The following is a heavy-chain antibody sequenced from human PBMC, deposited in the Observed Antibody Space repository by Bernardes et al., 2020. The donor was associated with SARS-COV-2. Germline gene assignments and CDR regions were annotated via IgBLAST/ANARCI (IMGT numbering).Heavy chain of an antibody. CDR1: GYTFPTYA. D-gene: IGHD3-10*01. J-gene: IGHJ4*02. CDR3: ARAPFYYSGSGTYYFDF. CDR2: ITPYNGNT. V-gene: IGHV1-18*04. Sequence: ASVKVSCKASGYTFPTYAINWVRQAPGQGLEWMGWITPYNGNTNYGQKFQGRVTMITDTSTSTAYMDLRSLRSDDTAVYYCARAPFYYSGSGTYYFDFWGQGTLVTVSS.